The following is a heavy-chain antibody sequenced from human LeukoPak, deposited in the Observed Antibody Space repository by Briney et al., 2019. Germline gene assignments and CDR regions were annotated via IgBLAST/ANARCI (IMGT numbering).Heavy chain of an antibody. D-gene: IGHD6-19*01. CDR2: IDWDDDK. J-gene: IGHJ4*02. CDR3: ARIAVAGHRSSYYFDY. CDR1: GFSFSTSGVG. Sequence: SGPTLVNPTQTLTLTCSFSGFSFSTSGVGVGWFRQPPGKALEWLALIDWDDDKYYSTSLKTRLTISKDTSKNQVVLTMTNMDPVDTATYYCARIAVAGHRSSYYFDYWGQGTLVTVSS. V-gene: IGHV2-70*01.